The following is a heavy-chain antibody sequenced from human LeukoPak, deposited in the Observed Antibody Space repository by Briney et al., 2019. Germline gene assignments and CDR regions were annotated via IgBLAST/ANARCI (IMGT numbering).Heavy chain of an antibody. CDR2: ISNSGSTI. V-gene: IGHV3-11*01. D-gene: IGHD3-22*01. J-gene: IGHJ4*02. Sequence: PGGSLRLSCAASGFTFSDYYMSWIRQAPGKGLEWVSYISNSGSTIYYADSVKGRFTISRDNAKNTLYLQMNSLRVEDTAVYYCAKATTVGSGYYLEYWGQGTLVTVSS. CDR1: GFTFSDYY. CDR3: AKATTVGSGYYLEY.